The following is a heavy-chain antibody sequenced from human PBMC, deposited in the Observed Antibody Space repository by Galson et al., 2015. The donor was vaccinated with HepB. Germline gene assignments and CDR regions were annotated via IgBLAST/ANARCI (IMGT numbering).Heavy chain of an antibody. V-gene: IGHV4-30-4*07. CDR3: ARSNLYCSSGSCYSGGFDY. Sequence: TLSLTCPVSGDSISSSSYYWGWIRQPPGKGLEWIGYIYYSGSTYYNPSLKSRVTISVDTSKNQFSLKLSSVTAADTAVYYCARSNLYCSSGSCYSGGFDYWGQGTLVTVSS. J-gene: IGHJ4*02. CDR1: GDSISSSSYY. D-gene: IGHD2-15*01. CDR2: IYYSGST.